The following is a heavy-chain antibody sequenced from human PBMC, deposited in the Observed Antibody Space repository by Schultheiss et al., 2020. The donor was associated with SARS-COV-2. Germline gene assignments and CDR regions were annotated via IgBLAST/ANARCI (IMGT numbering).Heavy chain of an antibody. V-gene: IGHV1-69*13. CDR2: IIPIFGTA. CDR1: GYTFTGYY. J-gene: IGHJ6*02. D-gene: IGHD1-26*01. Sequence: SVKVSCKASGYTFTGYYMHWVRQAPGQGLEWMGGIIPIFGTANYAQKFQGRVTITADESTSTAYMELSSLRSEDTAVYYCARDRGIVGATSPYYYYGMDVWGQGTTVTVSS. CDR3: ARDRGIVGATSPYYYYGMDV.